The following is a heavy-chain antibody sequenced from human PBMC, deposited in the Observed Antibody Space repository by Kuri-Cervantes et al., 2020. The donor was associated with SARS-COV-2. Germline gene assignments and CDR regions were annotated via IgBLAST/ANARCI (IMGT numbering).Heavy chain of an antibody. V-gene: IGHV1-2*02. CDR1: GYTFTGYY. J-gene: IGHJ4*02. CDR3: ARGGGRYYRGNFFDS. D-gene: IGHD4-23*01. CDR2: INPNSGGT. Sequence: ASVKVSCKASGYTFTGYYMHWVRQAPGQGLEWMGWINPNSGGTNYAQKFRGRATLTRDTSISTAYMELDRLTSDDTAVYYCARGGGRYYRGNFFDSWGQGTLVTVSS.